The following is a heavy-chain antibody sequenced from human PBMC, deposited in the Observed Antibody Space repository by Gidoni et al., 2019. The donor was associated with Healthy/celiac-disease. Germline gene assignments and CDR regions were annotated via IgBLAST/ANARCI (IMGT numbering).Heavy chain of an antibody. CDR2: ISSISSYI. J-gene: IGHJ3*02. D-gene: IGHD4-17*01. Sequence: EVQLVESGGGLVKPGGSVRVYCAACGFPFSSYSMNEVRQAPGKGLEWVSSISSISSYIYYADSVKGRFTISRDNAKNSLYLQMNSLRAEDTAVYYCMATVTPDAFDIWGQGTMVTVSS. CDR3: MATVTPDAFDI. V-gene: IGHV3-21*01. CDR1: GFPFSSYS.